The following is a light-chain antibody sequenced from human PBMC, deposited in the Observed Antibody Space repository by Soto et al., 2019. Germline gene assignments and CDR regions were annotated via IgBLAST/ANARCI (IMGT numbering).Light chain of an antibody. Sequence: DIQMTQSPSTVSASVGDTVTITCRASQSISTWLAWYQQKPGKAPKVLIYKASTLESGVSPRFRGSGSVTEFTLTISDLQPEDFATYSCQQCDNYPLTFGGGTKVEIK. J-gene: IGKJ4*01. V-gene: IGKV1-5*03. CDR1: QSISTW. CDR2: KAS. CDR3: QQCDNYPLT.